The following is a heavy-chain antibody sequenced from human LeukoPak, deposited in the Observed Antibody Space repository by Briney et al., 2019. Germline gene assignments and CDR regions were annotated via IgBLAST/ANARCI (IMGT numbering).Heavy chain of an antibody. D-gene: IGHD1-14*01. J-gene: IGHJ4*02. V-gene: IGHV3-48*04. CDR1: GFTFSSYS. CDR3: ARDADPNRGDFDY. CDR2: ISSSSSTI. Sequence: GGSLRLSCAASGFTFSSYSMMWVRQAPGKGLEWVSYISSSSSTIYYADSVKGRFTISRDNAKNSLYLQMNSLRAEDTAVYYCARDADPNRGDFDYWGQGTLVTVSS.